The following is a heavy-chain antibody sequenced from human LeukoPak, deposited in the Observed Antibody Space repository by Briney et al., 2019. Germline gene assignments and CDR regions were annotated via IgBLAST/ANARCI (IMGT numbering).Heavy chain of an antibody. Sequence: PGGSLRLSCAASGFTFSSYGMHWVRQAPGKGLEWVAVIWYDGSNKYYADSVKGRFTNSRDNSKNTLYLQMNSLRAEDTAVYYCARDPPAMVRGVPFDYWGQGTLVTVSS. D-gene: IGHD3-10*01. CDR1: GFTFSSYG. CDR2: IWYDGSNK. J-gene: IGHJ4*02. V-gene: IGHV3-33*01. CDR3: ARDPPAMVRGVPFDY.